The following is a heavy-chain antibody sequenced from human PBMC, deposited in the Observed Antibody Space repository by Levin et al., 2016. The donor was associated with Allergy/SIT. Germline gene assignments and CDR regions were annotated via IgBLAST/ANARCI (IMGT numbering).Heavy chain of an antibody. V-gene: IGHV4-31*02. CDR3: ARDGSQFLGGMDV. J-gene: IGHJ6*02. Sequence: WIRQPPGKGLEWIGYIYYSGSTYYNPSLKSRVTISVDTSKNQFSLKLSSVTAADTAVYYCARDGSQFLGGMDVWGQGTTVTVSS. CDR2: IYYSGST.